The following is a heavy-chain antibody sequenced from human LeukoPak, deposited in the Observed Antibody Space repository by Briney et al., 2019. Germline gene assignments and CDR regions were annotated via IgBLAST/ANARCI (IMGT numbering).Heavy chain of an antibody. Sequence: GGSLRLSCAAPGFTFSSYAMHWVRQAPGKGLEWVAVISYDGSNKYYADSVKGRFTISRDNSKNTLYLQNSLRAEDTAVYYCARVPGYYVYYFDDWGQGTLVTVSS. CDR3: ARVPGYYVYYFDD. CDR2: ISYDGSNK. CDR1: GFTFSSYA. J-gene: IGHJ4*02. V-gene: IGHV3-30*04. D-gene: IGHD3-9*01.